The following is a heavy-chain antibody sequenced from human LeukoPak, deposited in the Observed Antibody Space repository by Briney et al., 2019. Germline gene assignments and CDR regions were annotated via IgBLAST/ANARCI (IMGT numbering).Heavy chain of an antibody. D-gene: IGHD6-19*01. CDR3: AKDRIAVAGHPPGVFDY. Sequence: GGSLRLSCAASGFTFSNYRMNWVRQAPGKGLEWVSGISGSGDSTYNADSVQGRFTISRDNSKNTLYLQMNSLRAEDTAVYYCAKDRIAVAGHPPGVFDYWGQGTLVTVSS. CDR1: GFTFSNYR. V-gene: IGHV3-23*01. CDR2: ISGSGDST. J-gene: IGHJ4*02.